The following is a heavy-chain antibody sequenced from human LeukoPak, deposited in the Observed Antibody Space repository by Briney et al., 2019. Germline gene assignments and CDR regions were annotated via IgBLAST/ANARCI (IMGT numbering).Heavy chain of an antibody. V-gene: IGHV3-53*01. Sequence: AGSLRLSCAASGFTVSSNYMSWVRQAPGKGLEWGSVINSGGSTYYADSVKGRLTISRDNSKNTLYLQMNSLRAEDTAVYYCARDRYSGSYFAYYYYGMDVWGQGTTVTVSS. CDR1: GFTVSSNY. D-gene: IGHD1-26*01. J-gene: IGHJ6*02. CDR3: ARDRYSGSYFAYYYYGMDV. CDR2: INSGGST.